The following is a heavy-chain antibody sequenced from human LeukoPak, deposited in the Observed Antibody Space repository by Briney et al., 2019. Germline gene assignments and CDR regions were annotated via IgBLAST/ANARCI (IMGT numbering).Heavy chain of an antibody. J-gene: IGHJ5*02. V-gene: IGHV4-39*02. CDR2: MYYSGST. Sequence: SETLSLTCTVSGGSISSNGYQWGWIRQPPGQGLEWIGNMYYSGSTYYNPSLKSRVTISEDTSKNQFSLKLSSVTAADTAVYYCARDKAVAGIEWFDPWGQGTLVTVSS. CDR1: GGSISSNGYQ. D-gene: IGHD6-19*01. CDR3: ARDKAVAGIEWFDP.